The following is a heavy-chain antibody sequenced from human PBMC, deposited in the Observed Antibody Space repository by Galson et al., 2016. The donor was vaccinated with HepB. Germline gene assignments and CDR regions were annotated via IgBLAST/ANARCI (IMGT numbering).Heavy chain of an antibody. D-gene: IGHD3-10*01. CDR2: ISGSGGTT. CDR1: GFTFNTYV. J-gene: IGHJ4*02. V-gene: IGHV3-23*01. Sequence: SLRLSCAASGFTFNTYVMSWVRQAPGKGLEWVSGISGSGGTTYYADSVKGRFTISRDNSKNTLFLQMISLRAEDTAIYYCAQLSGAARHWGQGTLVTVSS. CDR3: AQLSGAARH.